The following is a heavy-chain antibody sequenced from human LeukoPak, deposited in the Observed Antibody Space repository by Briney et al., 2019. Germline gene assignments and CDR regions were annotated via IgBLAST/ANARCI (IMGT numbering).Heavy chain of an antibody. J-gene: IGHJ4*02. D-gene: IGHD1/OR15-1a*01. CDR2: ISAYNGHT. Sequence: ASVKVSCQASGYIFTNYGISWVRQAPGQGLEWVGWISAYNGHTNYAQNFQGRVTMTRDTSTSTVYMELSSLRSGDTAVYYCAKQRPGTPSGLDYWGQGTLVTVSS. V-gene: IGHV1-18*01. CDR3: AKQRPGTPSGLDY. CDR1: GYIFTNYG.